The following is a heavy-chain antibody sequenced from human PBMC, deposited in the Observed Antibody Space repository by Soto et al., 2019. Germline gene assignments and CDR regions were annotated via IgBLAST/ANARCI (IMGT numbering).Heavy chain of an antibody. V-gene: IGHV1-18*01. CDR1: GYTFTSYV. CDR3: ARVGRYGSCGSCSSYFDY. Sequence: QVQLVQSGAEVKKPGASVKVSCKASGYTFTSYVISWVRQAPGQGLEWMGWISAYNGNTNYAQKLQGRVTMTTDTATSTAYMELRSLRSDDPAVYYCARVGRYGSCGSCSSYFDYWGQGTLVTVSS. CDR2: ISAYNGNT. D-gene: IGHD2-15*01. J-gene: IGHJ4*02.